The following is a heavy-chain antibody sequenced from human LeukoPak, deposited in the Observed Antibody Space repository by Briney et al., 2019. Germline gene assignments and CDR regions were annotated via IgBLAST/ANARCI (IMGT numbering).Heavy chain of an antibody. Sequence: GASVKVSCKASGYTFTSYGISWVRQAPGQGLEWMGWISAYNGNTNYAQKLQGRVTMTTDTSTSTAYMELRSLRSDDTAVYYCARHASSWLPGELDYWGQGTLVTVSS. D-gene: IGHD3-9*01. CDR1: GYTFTSYG. V-gene: IGHV1-18*01. J-gene: IGHJ4*02. CDR3: ARHASSWLPGELDY. CDR2: ISAYNGNT.